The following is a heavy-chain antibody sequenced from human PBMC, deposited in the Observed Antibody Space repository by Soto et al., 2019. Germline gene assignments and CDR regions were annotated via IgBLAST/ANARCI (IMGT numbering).Heavy chain of an antibody. V-gene: IGHV3-53*04. D-gene: IGHD6-19*01. Sequence: EVQLVESGGGLVQPGGSLRLSCAASGFTVSSNYMSWVRQAPGKGLEWVSVIYRGGSTYYADSVKGRFTISRHNSKNTLYHQMNSRRAEDTAVYYCARAGESSGWPDYFDYWGQGTLVTVSS. J-gene: IGHJ4*02. CDR2: IYRGGST. CDR1: GFTVSSNY. CDR3: ARAGESSGWPDYFDY.